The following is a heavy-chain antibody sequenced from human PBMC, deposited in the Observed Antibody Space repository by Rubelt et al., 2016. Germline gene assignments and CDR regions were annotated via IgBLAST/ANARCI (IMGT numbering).Heavy chain of an antibody. J-gene: IGHJ4*02. Sequence: EVHLVESGGGLVQPGGSLRLSCAASGFSFSNYWMSWVRQASGKGLEWLSYISRSSGTIYYADSVKGRFSIARDNAKNSLYLQMNSLGVEDTAVYYCAKVTGKIDYWGQGTLVTVSS. V-gene: IGHV3-48*01. D-gene: IGHD3-10*01. CDR2: ISRSSGTI. CDR1: GFSFSNYW. CDR3: AKVTGKIDY.